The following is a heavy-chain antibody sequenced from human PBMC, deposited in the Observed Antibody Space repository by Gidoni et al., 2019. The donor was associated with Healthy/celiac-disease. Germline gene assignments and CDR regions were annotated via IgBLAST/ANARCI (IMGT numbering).Heavy chain of an antibody. CDR3: TRLERYCSGGSCYSFDY. CDR1: GFTFSGSA. V-gene: IGHV3-73*02. Sequence: EVQLVESGGGLVQPGGSLKLSCAASGFTFSGSAMHWVRQASGKGLEWVGRIRSKANSYATAYAASVKGRFTISRDDSKNTAYLQMNSLKTEDTAVYYCTRLERYCSGGSCYSFDYWGQGTLVTVSS. CDR2: IRSKANSYAT. D-gene: IGHD2-15*01. J-gene: IGHJ4*02.